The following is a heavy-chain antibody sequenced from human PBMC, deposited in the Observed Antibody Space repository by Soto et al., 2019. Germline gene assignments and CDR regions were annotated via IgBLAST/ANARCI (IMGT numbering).Heavy chain of an antibody. V-gene: IGHV1-18*04. CDR2: ISAYNGNT. J-gene: IGHJ4*02. D-gene: IGHD1-26*01. CDR3: ARDFVRWELLLGAMDY. Sequence: QVQLVQSGAEVKKPGASVKVSCKASCYTFTSYGISWVRQAPGQGLEWMGWISAYNGNTNYAQQLQGRVTMTTDTSTSTAYMELRSLRSDDTAVSYCARDFVRWELLLGAMDYWGQGTLVTVSS. CDR1: CYTFTSYG.